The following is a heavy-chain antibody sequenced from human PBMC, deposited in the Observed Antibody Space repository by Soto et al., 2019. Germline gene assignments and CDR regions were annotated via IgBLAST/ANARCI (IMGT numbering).Heavy chain of an antibody. V-gene: IGHV4-59*01. CDR2: IYYSGST. J-gene: IGHJ4*02. D-gene: IGHD3-22*01. CDR3: ARDTLSALLH. Sequence: SETLSLTCTVSGGSISSYYWSWIRQPPGKGLEWIGYIYYSGSTNYNPSLKSRVTISVDTSKNQFSLKLSSVTAADTAVYYCARDTLSALLHWGQGTLVTVSS. CDR1: GGSISSYY.